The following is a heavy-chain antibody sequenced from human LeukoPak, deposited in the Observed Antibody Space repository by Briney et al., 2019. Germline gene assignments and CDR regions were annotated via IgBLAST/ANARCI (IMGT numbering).Heavy chain of an antibody. D-gene: IGHD4-17*01. J-gene: IGHJ4*02. CDR1: RFTFNSYA. CDR3: ARDSSSDYGDYDY. Sequence: GGSLRLSCAASRFTFNSYAMSWVRQAPGKGLEWVSVIGGSNGITFYVGSVKGRFTISRDNSKDTLYLQMNSLRAEDTAVYYCARDSSSDYGDYDYWGQGTLVTVSS. CDR2: IGGSNGIT. V-gene: IGHV3-23*01.